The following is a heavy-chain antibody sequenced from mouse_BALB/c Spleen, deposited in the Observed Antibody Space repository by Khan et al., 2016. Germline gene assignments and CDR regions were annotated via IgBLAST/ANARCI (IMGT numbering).Heavy chain of an antibody. V-gene: IGHV1-4*01. J-gene: IGHJ3*01. Sequence: QVQLQQSGAELARPGASVKMSCKASGHSFLNHTIHWVKQRPGQGLEWNGYINPRSDYTTYNQKFKDKATLTADRSSSTAYMQLDSLTSEDSAVFYCSRSPIFYDYGFTYWGQGTLVTVSA. CDR2: INPRSDYT. CDR1: GHSFLNHT. D-gene: IGHD2-4*01. CDR3: SRSPIFYDYGFTY.